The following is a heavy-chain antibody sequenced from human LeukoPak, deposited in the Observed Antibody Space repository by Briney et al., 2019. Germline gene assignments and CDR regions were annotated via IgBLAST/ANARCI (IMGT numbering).Heavy chain of an antibody. CDR2: ISGSGGST. Sequence: GGSLRLSCAASGFTFRSYAMSWVRQAPGKGLEWVSVISGSGGSTYYADSVKGRFTISRDNAKNSLYLQMSSLRAEDTAVYYCARDLTLNYYYGMDVWGQETTVTVSS. CDR1: GFTFRSYA. V-gene: IGHV3-23*01. J-gene: IGHJ6*02. CDR3: ARDLTLNYYYGMDV.